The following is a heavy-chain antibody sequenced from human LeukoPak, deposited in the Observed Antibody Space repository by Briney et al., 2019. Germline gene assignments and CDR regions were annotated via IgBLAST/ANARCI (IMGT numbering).Heavy chain of an antibody. D-gene: IGHD6-19*01. CDR3: ASPGASRNRAVAGNDAFDI. J-gene: IGHJ3*02. Sequence: ASVKVSCKASGGTFSSYAISWVRQAPGQGLEWMGGIIPIFGTANYAQKFQGRVTITTDESTSTAYMELRSLRSDDTAVYYCASPGASRNRAVAGNDAFDIWGQGTMVTVSS. CDR1: GGTFSSYA. V-gene: IGHV1-69*05. CDR2: IIPIFGTA.